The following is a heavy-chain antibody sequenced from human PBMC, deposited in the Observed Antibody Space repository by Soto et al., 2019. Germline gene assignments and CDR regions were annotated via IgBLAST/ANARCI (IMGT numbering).Heavy chain of an antibody. CDR2: ISISKGKT. Sequence: QVQLVQSGAEVKRPGASVKVSCKASGYTFLNYDVAWVRRAPGQGLEWMGWISISKGKTYYQQSLQGRVTMTTDTATTTAYMEVRSLRLDDTAVYYCGRYCTNTKCRGGYYLDLWGQGTLLTVSS. CDR1: GYTFLNYD. CDR3: GRYCTNTKCRGGYYLDL. V-gene: IGHV1-18*01. D-gene: IGHD2-8*01. J-gene: IGHJ5*02.